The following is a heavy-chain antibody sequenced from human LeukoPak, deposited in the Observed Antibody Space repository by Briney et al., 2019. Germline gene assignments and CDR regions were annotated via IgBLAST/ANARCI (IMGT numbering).Heavy chain of an antibody. CDR2: INHSGST. CDR1: GGSFSGYY. CDR3: ARAQGMVRGVIISGFLDY. J-gene: IGHJ4*02. Sequence: SETLSLTCAVYGGSFSGYYWSWIRQPPGKGLEWIGEINHSGSTNYNPSLKSRVTISVDTSKNQFSLKLSSVTAADTAVYYCARAQGMVRGVIISGFLDYWGQGTLVTVSS. V-gene: IGHV4-34*01. D-gene: IGHD3-10*01.